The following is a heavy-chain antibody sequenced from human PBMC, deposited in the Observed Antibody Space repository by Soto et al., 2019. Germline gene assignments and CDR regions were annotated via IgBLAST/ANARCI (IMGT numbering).Heavy chain of an antibody. J-gene: IGHJ6*02. V-gene: IGHV1-69*01. CDR2: IIPIFGTA. CDR1: GGTFSSYA. CDR3: ARGNYGAGSYYYYGMDV. D-gene: IGHD1-7*01. Sequence: QVQLVQSGAEVKKPGSSVKVSCKASGGTFSSYAISWVRQAPGQGLEWMGGIIPIFGTANYAQKFQGRVTIIADESTSTAYMELSSLRSEDTAVYYCARGNYGAGSYYYYGMDVWGQGTTVTVSS.